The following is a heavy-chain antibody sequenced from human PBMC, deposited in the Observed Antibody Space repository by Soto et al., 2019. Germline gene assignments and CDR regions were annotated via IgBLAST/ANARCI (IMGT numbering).Heavy chain of an antibody. CDR2: INAGNGDT. Sequence: ASVKVSCKASGYTFTSYALHWVRQAPGQRLEWMGWINAGNGDTKYSQKFQGRVTITRDTSASTAYMELSSLRSEDTAVYYCAREVRITIFGNFDYWGQGTLVPVSS. D-gene: IGHD3-3*01. V-gene: IGHV1-3*01. CDR3: AREVRITIFGNFDY. CDR1: GYTFTSYA. J-gene: IGHJ4*02.